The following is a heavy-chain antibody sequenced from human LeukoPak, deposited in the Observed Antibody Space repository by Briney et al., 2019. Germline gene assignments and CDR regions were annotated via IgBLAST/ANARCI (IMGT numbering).Heavy chain of an antibody. CDR1: GFTFSSYG. V-gene: IGHV3-33*01. CDR3: ARDCSNYGMDV. J-gene: IGHJ6*02. CDR2: IWYDGSNK. D-gene: IGHD4-11*01. Sequence: GRSLRLSCAASGFTFSSYGMHWVRQAPGKGLEWVAVIWYDGSNKYYADSVKGRFTISRDNSKNTLYLQMNSLRAEDTAVYYCARDCSNYGMDVWGQGTTVTVSS.